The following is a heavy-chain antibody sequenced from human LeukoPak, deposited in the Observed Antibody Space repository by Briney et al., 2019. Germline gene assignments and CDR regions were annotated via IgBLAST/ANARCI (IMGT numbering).Heavy chain of an antibody. CDR2: ISYDGSNK. V-gene: IGHV3-30-3*01. D-gene: IGHD4-17*01. CDR3: ARSSEADYGNGMDV. J-gene: IGHJ6*02. Sequence: GGSLRLSCAASEFTFSSYAMHWVRQAPGKGLEWVAVISYDGSNKYYADSVKGRFTISRDNSKNTLYLQMNSLRAEDTAVYYCARSSEADYGNGMDVWGQGTTVTVSS. CDR1: EFTFSSYA.